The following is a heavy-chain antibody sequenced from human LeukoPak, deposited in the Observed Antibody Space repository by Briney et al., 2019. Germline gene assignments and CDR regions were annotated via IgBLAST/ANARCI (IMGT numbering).Heavy chain of an antibody. Sequence: GGSLRLSCAASGSTFSSYAMSWVRQAPGKGLEYVSTISAGGGSAFYADSMKGRSTISRDNSRSTVYLQMNSLRVEDTAVYYCARGGGLLWLGEFPNCFDTWGQGTLVTVSS. CDR2: ISAGGGSA. J-gene: IGHJ5*02. CDR3: ARGGGLLWLGEFPNCFDT. CDR1: GSTFSSYA. D-gene: IGHD3-10*01. V-gene: IGHV3-23*01.